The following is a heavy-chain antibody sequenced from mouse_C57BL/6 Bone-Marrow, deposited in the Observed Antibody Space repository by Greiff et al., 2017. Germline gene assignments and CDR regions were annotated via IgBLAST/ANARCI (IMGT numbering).Heavy chain of an antibody. D-gene: IGHD1-1*01. J-gene: IGHJ2*01. CDR3: TTPIITTVVDY. Sequence: VQLQQSGAELVRPGASVKLSCTASGFNIKDDYMHWVKQRPEQGLEWIGWIDPENGDTEYASKFQGKATITADTSSNPAYLQLSSLTSEDTAVYYCTTPIITTVVDYWGQGTTLTVSS. CDR1: GFNIKDDY. CDR2: IDPENGDT. V-gene: IGHV14-4*01.